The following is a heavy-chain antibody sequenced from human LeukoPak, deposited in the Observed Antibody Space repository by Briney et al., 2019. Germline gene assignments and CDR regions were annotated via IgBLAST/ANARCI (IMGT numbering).Heavy chain of an antibody. D-gene: IGHD1-7*01. Sequence: GSLRLSCAASGFTFSRYSMNWVRQPPGKGLEWIGSIHYSGSTYYNPSLKSRVTISVDTSKNRFSLKLSSVTAADTAVYYCARREGITGTMEYFDYWGQGTLVTVSS. J-gene: IGHJ4*02. CDR2: IHYSGST. V-gene: IGHV4-39*01. CDR1: GFTFSRYSMN. CDR3: ARREGITGTMEYFDY.